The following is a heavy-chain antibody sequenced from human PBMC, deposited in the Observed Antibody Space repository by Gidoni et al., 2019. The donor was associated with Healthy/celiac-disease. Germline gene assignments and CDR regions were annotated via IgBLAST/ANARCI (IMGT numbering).Heavy chain of an antibody. D-gene: IGHD3-3*01. V-gene: IGHV4-39*01. J-gene: IGHJ5*02. CDR1: GGSISSSSYY. Sequence: QLQLQESGPGLVKPPETLSLTCTVSGGSISSSSYYWGWIRQPPGKGLEWIGSIYYSGSTYYNPSLKSRVTISVDTSKNQFSLKLSSVTAADTAVYYCARGYDFWSGTPKGWFDPWGQGTLDTVSS. CDR3: ARGYDFWSGTPKGWFDP. CDR2: IYYSGST.